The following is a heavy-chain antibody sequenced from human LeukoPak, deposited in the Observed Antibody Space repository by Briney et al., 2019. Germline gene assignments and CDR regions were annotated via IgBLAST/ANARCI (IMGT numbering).Heavy chain of an antibody. CDR1: GYTFTSCD. J-gene: IGHJ4*02. D-gene: IGHD3-10*01. Sequence: GASVKVSCKASGYTFTSCDINWVRQATGQGLEWMGWMNPNSGNTGYAQKFQGRVTMTRNTSISTAYMELSSLRSEDTAVYYCARGRNSMVRGVIITEDYWGQGTLVTVSS. V-gene: IGHV1-8*01. CDR3: ARGRNSMVRGVIITEDY. CDR2: MNPNSGNT.